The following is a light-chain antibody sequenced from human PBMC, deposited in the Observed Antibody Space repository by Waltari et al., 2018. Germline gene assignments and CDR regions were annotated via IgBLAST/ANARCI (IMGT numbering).Light chain of an antibody. V-gene: IGKV3-15*01. CDR1: QSVSSN. CDR2: GAS. Sequence: IVMTQSPATLSVSPVDRASLTCRASQSVSSNLAWYQQKPGQAPRLLIYGASTRATGIPARFSGSGSGTEFTLTISRLQSEGFAVYYCQQYNNWPPWTFGKGTKVEIK. CDR3: QQYNNWPPWT. J-gene: IGKJ1*01.